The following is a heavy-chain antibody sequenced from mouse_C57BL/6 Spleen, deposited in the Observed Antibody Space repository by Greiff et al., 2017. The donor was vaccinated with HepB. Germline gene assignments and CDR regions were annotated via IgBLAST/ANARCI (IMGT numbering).Heavy chain of an antibody. CDR2: IHPNSGST. V-gene: IGHV1-64*01. CDR3: AREGTDYFDY. CDR1: GYTFTSYW. Sequence: QVHVKQPGAELVKPGASVKLSCKASGYTFTSYWMHWVKQRPGQGLEWIGMIHPNSGSTNYNEKFKSKATLTVDKSSSTAYMQLSSLTSEDSAVYYCAREGTDYFDYWGQGTTLTVSS. D-gene: IGHD3-3*01. J-gene: IGHJ2*01.